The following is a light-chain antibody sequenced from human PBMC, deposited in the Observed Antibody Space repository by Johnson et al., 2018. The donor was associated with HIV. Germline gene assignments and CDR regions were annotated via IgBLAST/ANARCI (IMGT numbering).Light chain of an antibody. J-gene: IGLJ1*01. V-gene: IGLV1-51*01. CDR3: ATWDSSLSAGGV. CDR1: SSNIGNNY. CDR2: DND. Sequence: QSVLTQPPSVSAAPGQKVTISCSGSSSNIGNNYVSWYKHLPGTAPKLLIYDNDKRPSGIPDRFSGSKSGTSATLGITGLQTGDEADYYCATWDSSLSAGGVFGTGTKVTVL.